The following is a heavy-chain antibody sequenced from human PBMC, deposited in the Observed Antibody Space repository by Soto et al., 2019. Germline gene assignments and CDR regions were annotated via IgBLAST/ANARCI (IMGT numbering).Heavy chain of an antibody. Sequence: ASVKVSCKASGYTFTIYDINGVLQSTLQGREWMGCMNPNSGNTGYAQKFQGRVTMTRNTSISTAYMELSSLRSEDTAVYYCARDRIAAAGYNWFDPWGQGTLVTVSS. CDR2: MNPNSGNT. V-gene: IGHV1-8*01. D-gene: IGHD6-13*01. CDR3: ARDRIAAAGYNWFDP. CDR1: GYTFTIYD. J-gene: IGHJ5*02.